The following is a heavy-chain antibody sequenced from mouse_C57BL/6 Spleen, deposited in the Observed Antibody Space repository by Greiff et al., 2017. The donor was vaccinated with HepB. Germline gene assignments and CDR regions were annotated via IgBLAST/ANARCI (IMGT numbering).Heavy chain of an antibody. V-gene: IGHV2-2*01. J-gene: IGHJ4*01. CDR3: ASITTVVATDYYAMDY. D-gene: IGHD1-1*01. CDR2: IWSGGST. Sequence: QVQLQQSGPGLVQPSQSLSITCTVSGFSLTSYGVHWVRQSPGKGLEWLGVIWSGGSTDYNAAFISRLSISKDNSKSQVFFKMNSLQADDTAIYYCASITTVVATDYYAMDYWGQVTSVTVSS. CDR1: GFSLTSYG.